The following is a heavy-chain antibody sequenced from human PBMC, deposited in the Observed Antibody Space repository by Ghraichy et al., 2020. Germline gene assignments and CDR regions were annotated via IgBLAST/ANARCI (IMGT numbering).Heavy chain of an antibody. V-gene: IGHV3-30*02. D-gene: IGHD6-13*01. CDR2: IRYDGSNK. Sequence: GESLNISCAASGFTFSSYGMHWVRQAPGKGLEWVAFIRYDGSNKYYADSVKGRFTISRDNSKNTLYLQMNSLRAEDTAVHYCAKGHRSSWYGSDAFDIWGQGTMVTVSS. CDR3: AKGHRSSWYGSDAFDI. CDR1: GFTFSSYG. J-gene: IGHJ3*02.